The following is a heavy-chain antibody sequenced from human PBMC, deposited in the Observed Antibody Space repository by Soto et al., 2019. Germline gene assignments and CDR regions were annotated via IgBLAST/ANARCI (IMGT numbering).Heavy chain of an antibody. V-gene: IGHV4-34*02. Sequence: QVQLQQWGAGLLKPSETLSLTCAVYGVSFSGYYWSWIRQPPGRGLEWIGEIDHTGNTNYNPSLKSRITISVDTSNNLLSQHLRSVTAADTAVYYCARVTYSGHKGGDYWGQGTLVTVSS. CDR2: IDHTGNT. J-gene: IGHJ4*02. D-gene: IGHD5-12*01. CDR1: GVSFSGYY. CDR3: ARVTYSGHKGGDY.